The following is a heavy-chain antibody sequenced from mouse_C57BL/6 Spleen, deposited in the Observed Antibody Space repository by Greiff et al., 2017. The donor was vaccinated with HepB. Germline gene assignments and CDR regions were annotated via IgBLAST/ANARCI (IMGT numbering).Heavy chain of an antibody. D-gene: IGHD1-1*01. CDR3: ARDPNYYGSRGGYFDV. Sequence: EVQLVESGGGLVKPGGSLKLSCAASGFTFSSYAMSWVRQTPEKRLEWVATISDGGSYTYYPDNVKGRFTISRDNAKNNLYLQMSHLKSEDTAMYYCARDPNYYGSRGGYFDVWGTGTTVTVSS. CDR1: GFTFSSYA. V-gene: IGHV5-4*01. CDR2: ISDGGSYT. J-gene: IGHJ1*03.